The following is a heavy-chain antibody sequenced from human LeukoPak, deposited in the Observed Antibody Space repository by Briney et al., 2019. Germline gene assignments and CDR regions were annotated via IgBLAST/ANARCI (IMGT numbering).Heavy chain of an antibody. J-gene: IGHJ4*02. CDR3: ATVLTTVTRCDY. CDR2: FDPEDGET. Sequence: ASVKVSCKVSGYTLTELSMHWVRQAPGKGLEWMGGFDPEDGETIYAQKFQGRVTMTEDTSTDTAYMELSSLRSEDTAVYYCATVLTTVTRCDYWGQGTLVTVSS. CDR1: GYTLTELS. V-gene: IGHV1-24*01. D-gene: IGHD4-17*01.